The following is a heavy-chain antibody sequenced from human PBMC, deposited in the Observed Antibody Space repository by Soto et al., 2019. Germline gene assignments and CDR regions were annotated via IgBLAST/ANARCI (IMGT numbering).Heavy chain of an antibody. D-gene: IGHD1-1*01. Sequence: QLQLQESGPGLVKPSETLSLTCTVSGDSISSSSYYWGWIRQPPGKGLEWIGNIYYTGRTYYSPSLKSRVTISVDTSKGRFSLKLNSVTATDTAVYYCTSGATLWNPGSWGQGTLVPVCS. J-gene: IGHJ5*02. CDR3: TSGATLWNPGS. CDR1: GDSISSSSYY. V-gene: IGHV4-39*01. CDR2: IYYTGRT.